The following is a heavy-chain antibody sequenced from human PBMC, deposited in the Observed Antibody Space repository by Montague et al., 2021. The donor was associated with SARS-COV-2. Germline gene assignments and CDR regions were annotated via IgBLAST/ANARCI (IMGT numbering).Heavy chain of an antibody. CDR2: IYYSGST. Sequence: SETLSLTCTVSGGSISSYYWSWIRQPPGKGLEWIGYIYYSGSTNXNPSLKSRVTISVDTSPNQFSLELYSVTAADTAVYFCARLGDMAIIPPVHWGQGTWVTVSS. CDR1: GGSISSYY. J-gene: IGHJ4*02. CDR3: ARLGDMAIIPPVH. D-gene: IGHD3-16*01. V-gene: IGHV4-59*08.